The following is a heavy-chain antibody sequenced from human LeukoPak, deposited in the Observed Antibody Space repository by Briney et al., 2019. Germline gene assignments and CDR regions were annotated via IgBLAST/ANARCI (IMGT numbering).Heavy chain of an antibody. D-gene: IGHD6-13*01. V-gene: IGHV4-34*01. Sequence: SETLSLTFAFYVWFFSGYNWSWIRQPPGKGLEGIGEINHSGSTNYNPSLKSRVTISVDTSKNQFSLKLSSVTAAHTAVYYCARGVSGLIAAAGRNWFDPWGQGTLVTVSS. CDR2: INHSGST. J-gene: IGHJ5*02. CDR1: VWFFSGYN. CDR3: ARGVSGLIAAAGRNWFDP.